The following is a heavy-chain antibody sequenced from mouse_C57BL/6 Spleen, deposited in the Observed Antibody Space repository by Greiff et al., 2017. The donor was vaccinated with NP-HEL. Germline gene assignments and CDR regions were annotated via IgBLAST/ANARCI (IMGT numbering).Heavy chain of an antibody. D-gene: IGHD2-4*01. V-gene: IGHV1-78*01. Sequence: VQLQQSDAELVKPGASVKISCKVSGYTFTDHTIHWMKQRPEQGLEWIGYIYPRDGSTKYNEKFKGKATLTADKSSSTAYMQLNSLTSDDSAVYFCARGYDYDYWYFDVWGTGTTVTVSS. CDR2: IYPRDGST. CDR3: ARGYDYDYWYFDV. CDR1: GYTFTDHT. J-gene: IGHJ1*03.